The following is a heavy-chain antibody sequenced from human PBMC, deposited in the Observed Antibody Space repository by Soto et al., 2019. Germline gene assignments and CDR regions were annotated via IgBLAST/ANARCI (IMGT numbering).Heavy chain of an antibody. CDR1: VFTFSSYA. J-gene: IGHJ1*01. CDR3: LKGPGYSSSFPEYFQH. CDR2: ISSNGGST. V-gene: IGHV3-64D*08. Sequence: PGGSLRLSCSASVFTFSSYAMHWVRQAPGKGLEYVSAISSNGGSTYYADSVKGRFTISRDNSKNTLYLQMSSLRAEDTAVYYCLKGPGYSSSFPEYFQHWGQGTLVTVSS. D-gene: IGHD6-13*01.